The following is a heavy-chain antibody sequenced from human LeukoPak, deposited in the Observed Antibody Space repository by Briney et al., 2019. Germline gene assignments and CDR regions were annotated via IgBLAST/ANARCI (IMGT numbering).Heavy chain of an antibody. J-gene: IGHJ4*02. D-gene: IGHD5-12*01. CDR3: AREGSGYDYYYFDY. CDR1: GYIFAGYN. Sequence: AAVNVSCRTSGYIFAGYNMHGVRQAPGQGLEGMGRIDPHSGDTRISQKFQGSVTVTRDTSISTVYMELNGLTSDDTALYYCAREGSGYDYYYFDYWGQGTLVTVSS. CDR2: IDPHSGDT. V-gene: IGHV1-2*02.